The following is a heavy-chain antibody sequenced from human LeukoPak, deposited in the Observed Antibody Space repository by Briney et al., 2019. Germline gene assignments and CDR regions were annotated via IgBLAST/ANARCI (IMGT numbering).Heavy chain of an antibody. CDR3: ARAGDILTGDMGYFDY. Sequence: VSVKVSCKASGYTFTAYYIHWVRQAPGQGLEWMGLINPNSGSTICAQKFQGRVTLTRDASISTAYMQLSKLTSDDTAVYYCARAGDILTGDMGYFDYWGQGTLVTVS. D-gene: IGHD3-9*01. V-gene: IGHV1-2*02. J-gene: IGHJ4*02. CDR2: INPNSGST. CDR1: GYTFTAYY.